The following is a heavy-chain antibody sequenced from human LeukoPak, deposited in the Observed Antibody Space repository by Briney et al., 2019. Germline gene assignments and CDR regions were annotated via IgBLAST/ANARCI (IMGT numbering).Heavy chain of an antibody. J-gene: IGHJ5*02. Sequence: ASVKVSCKASGYTFTGYYMHWVRQAPGQGLEWMGWINPNSGGTNYAQKFQGRVTMTRDMSTSTVYMELSSLRSEDTAVYYCARDLTSTRFDPWGQGTLVTVSS. CDR2: INPNSGGT. CDR1: GYTFTGYY. V-gene: IGHV1-2*02. CDR3: ARDLTSTRFDP. D-gene: IGHD1-14*01.